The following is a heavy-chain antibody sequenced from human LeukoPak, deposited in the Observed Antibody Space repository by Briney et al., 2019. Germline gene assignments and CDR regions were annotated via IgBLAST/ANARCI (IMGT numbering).Heavy chain of an antibody. J-gene: IGHJ6*03. D-gene: IGHD2-2*01. CDR3: PRGRGVVVEAAGYYYLYMDV. Sequence: PWETLPLTCAGSGGPFCYFLWSWIREPPGKGVEGIGDVLQSGNTHYNLSRKSRLTMTIDTSKKQFPLILNSVTAADTAVYYCPRGRGVVVEAAGYYYLYMDVWGKASTVTVSS. V-gene: IGHV4-34*01. CDR1: GGPFCYFL. CDR2: VLQSGNT.